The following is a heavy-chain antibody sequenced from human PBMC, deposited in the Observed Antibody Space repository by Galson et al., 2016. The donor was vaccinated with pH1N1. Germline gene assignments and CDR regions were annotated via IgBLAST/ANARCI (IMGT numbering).Heavy chain of an antibody. CDR3: ARIFYGDYTNYFDY. Sequence: PALVKPTQTLTLTCTFSGFSLSTSGVGVGWIRQPPGKALEWLAVIYWDDDKYYSTSLKTRLTISKDTSKNQVVLTMTNMDPVDTATYYCARIFYGDYTNYFDYWGQGTLVTVSS. V-gene: IGHV2-70*01. J-gene: IGHJ4*02. CDR1: GFSLSTSGVG. D-gene: IGHD4-17*01. CDR2: IYWDDDK.